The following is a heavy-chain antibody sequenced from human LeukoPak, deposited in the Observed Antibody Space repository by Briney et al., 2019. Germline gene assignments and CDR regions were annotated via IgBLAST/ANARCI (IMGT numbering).Heavy chain of an antibody. CDR3: ARGTSAPAAIKPDY. V-gene: IGHV3-30*01. J-gene: IGHJ4*02. D-gene: IGHD2-2*01. CDR1: GFTFSSDA. Sequence: GRALRLSFAASGFTFSSDAIHWVRQAPGKGLELVAVISYDGSNKYYADSVKGRFTISRDNSKNTLYLQMNSLRAEDTAVYYCARGTSAPAAIKPDYWGQGTLVTVSS. CDR2: ISYDGSNK.